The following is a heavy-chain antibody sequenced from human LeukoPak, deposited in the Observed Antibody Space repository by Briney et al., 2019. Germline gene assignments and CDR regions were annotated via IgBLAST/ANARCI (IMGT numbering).Heavy chain of an antibody. J-gene: IGHJ4*02. Sequence: GGSLRLSCAASGFSFNTYNMNWVRQAPGKGLEWVAVISYDGSNKYYADSVKGRFTISRDNSKNTLYPQMNSLRAEDTAVYYCAREHIASFDYWGQGTLVTVSS. CDR1: GFSFNTYN. V-gene: IGHV3-30*03. CDR2: ISYDGSNK. CDR3: AREHIASFDY. D-gene: IGHD6-13*01.